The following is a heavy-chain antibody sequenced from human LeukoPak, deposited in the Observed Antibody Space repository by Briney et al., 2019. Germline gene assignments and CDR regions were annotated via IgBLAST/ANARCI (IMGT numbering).Heavy chain of an antibody. J-gene: IGHJ4*02. CDR3: ATPYYYDSSGYYPFDY. Sequence: PSETLSLTCTVSGGSISSGSYYWGWIRQPPGKGLEWIGSIYYSGSTYYNPSLKSRVTISVDTSKNQFSLKLSSVTAADTAVYYCATPYYYDSSGYYPFDYWGQGTLVTVSS. CDR1: GGSISSGSYY. CDR2: IYYSGST. D-gene: IGHD3-22*01. V-gene: IGHV4-39*01.